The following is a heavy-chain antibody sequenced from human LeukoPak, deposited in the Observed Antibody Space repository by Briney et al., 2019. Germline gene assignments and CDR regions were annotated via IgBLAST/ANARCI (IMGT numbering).Heavy chain of an antibody. CDR1: GFTFSSYE. J-gene: IGHJ4*02. Sequence: GGSLRLSCAASGFTFSSYEMKWVRQAPGKGLEWVSYISSGGSTIYYADSVKGRFTISRDNAKNSLYLRMNSLRAEDTAVYYCAKEVDYGGTTFDYWGQGTLVTVSS. V-gene: IGHV3-48*03. CDR2: ISSGGSTI. D-gene: IGHD4-23*01. CDR3: AKEVDYGGTTFDY.